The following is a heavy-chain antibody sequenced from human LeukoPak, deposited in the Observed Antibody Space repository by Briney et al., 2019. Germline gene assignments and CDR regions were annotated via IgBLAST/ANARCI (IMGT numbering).Heavy chain of an antibody. CDR2: ISGSGGST. D-gene: IGHD5-12*01. Sequence: GGSLRLSCAASGFTFSSYAMSWVRKAPGKGVEWVSAISGSGGSTYYADSVKGRFTISRDNSKNTLYLQMNSLRAEDTAVYYCAKDRWLRLGLGAFDIWGQGTMVTVSS. CDR1: GFTFSSYA. J-gene: IGHJ3*02. CDR3: AKDRWLRLGLGAFDI. V-gene: IGHV3-23*01.